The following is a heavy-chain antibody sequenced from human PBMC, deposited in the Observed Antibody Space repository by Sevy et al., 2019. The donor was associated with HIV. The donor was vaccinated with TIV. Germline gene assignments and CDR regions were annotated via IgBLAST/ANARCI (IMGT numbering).Heavy chain of an antibody. V-gene: IGHV3-48*01. Sequence: GGSLRLSCAASGFTFSTYSMNWVRQTPGKGLEWVSYISSGGYTIFYADSVKGRFTISRDNSKNTLYLQMNSLRAEDTAVYYCAKDSIVVRRGAFDIWGQGTMVTVSS. CDR1: GFTFSTYS. J-gene: IGHJ3*02. CDR3: AKDSIVVRRGAFDI. CDR2: ISSGGYTI. D-gene: IGHD3-22*01.